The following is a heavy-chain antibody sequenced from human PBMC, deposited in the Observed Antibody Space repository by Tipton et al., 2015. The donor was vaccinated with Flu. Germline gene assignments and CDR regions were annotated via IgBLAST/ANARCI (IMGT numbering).Heavy chain of an antibody. Sequence: TLSLTCTVSGGSIRSYYWSWIRQPAGKGLEWIGRIYTSGSTNYNPSLKSRVTMSVDTSKNQFSLKLSSVTAADTAVYYCAKSGSYQSYWYFDLWGRGTLVTVSS. V-gene: IGHV4-4*07. J-gene: IGHJ2*01. CDR3: AKSGSYQSYWYFDL. D-gene: IGHD1-26*01. CDR2: IYTSGST. CDR1: GGSIRSYY.